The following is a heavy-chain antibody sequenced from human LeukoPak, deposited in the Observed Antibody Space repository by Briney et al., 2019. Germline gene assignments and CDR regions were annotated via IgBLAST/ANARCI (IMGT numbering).Heavy chain of an antibody. Sequence: GGSLRLSCAASGFTFSSYAMSWVRQAPGKGLEWVSAISGSGGSAYYADSVKGRFTISRDNSKNTLYLQMNSLRAEDTAVYYCAKEKLYYDSSGYWDYWGQGTLVTVSS. CDR1: GFTFSSYA. V-gene: IGHV3-23*01. D-gene: IGHD3-22*01. CDR3: AKEKLYYDSSGYWDY. CDR2: ISGSGGSA. J-gene: IGHJ4*02.